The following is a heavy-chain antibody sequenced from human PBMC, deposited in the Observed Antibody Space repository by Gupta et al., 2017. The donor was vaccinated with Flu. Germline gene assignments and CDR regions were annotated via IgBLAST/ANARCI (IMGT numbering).Heavy chain of an antibody. CDR2: ISDDGNTK. CDR3: AKKVGPTVAIYGMDV. J-gene: IGHJ6*02. CDR1: GFTFRNYG. D-gene: IGHD1-26*01. Sequence: QVQLVESGGGVVQPGRSLRLSCAASGFTFRNYGMHWVRQAPGKGLEWVAVISDDGNTKFYADSVKGRFTISKDNSKNTLYLQMNSLRPEDTAVYYCAKKVGPTVAIYGMDVWGQGTTVTVSS. V-gene: IGHV3-30*18.